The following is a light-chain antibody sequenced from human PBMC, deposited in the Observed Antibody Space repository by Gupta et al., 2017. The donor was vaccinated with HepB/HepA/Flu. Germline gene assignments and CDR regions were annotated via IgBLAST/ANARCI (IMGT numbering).Light chain of an antibody. CDR1: SLRRRY. V-gene: IGLV3-19*01. CDR3: NSRDSSGDQLR. Sequence: SSELTQDPTVSVALGQTVRITCQGDSLRRRYVSWYQQKPGQGPIRVSCGENNRPSGIPDRFSGYRSGNKDYLTITGAQAEDEADYHCNSRDSSGDQLRFGPGTWV. J-gene: IGLJ1*01. CDR2: GEN.